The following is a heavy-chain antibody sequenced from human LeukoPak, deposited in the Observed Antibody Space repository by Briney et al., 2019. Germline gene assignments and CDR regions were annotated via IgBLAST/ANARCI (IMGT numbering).Heavy chain of an antibody. Sequence: PGGSLRLSCAASGFTFSSYSMNWVRQAPGKGLEWVSYISSSSSTIYYADSVKGRFTISRDNSKNTLYLQMNSLRAEDTAVYYCAKGPSLFDYWGQGTLVTVSS. J-gene: IGHJ4*02. CDR3: AKGPSLFDY. CDR2: ISSSSSTI. V-gene: IGHV3-48*01. CDR1: GFTFSSYS.